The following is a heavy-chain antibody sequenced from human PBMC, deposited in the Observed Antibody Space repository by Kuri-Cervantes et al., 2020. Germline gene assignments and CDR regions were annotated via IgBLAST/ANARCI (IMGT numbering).Heavy chain of an antibody. D-gene: IGHD6-19*01. Sequence: ASVKVSCKASGYTFTGYYMHWVRQAPGQGLEWMGWINPNSGGTNYAQKFQGRVTMTRDTSISTAYMELSRLRSDDTAVYYCAREHEGGSSGSPIERFDPWGQGTLVTVSS. CDR2: INPNSGGT. CDR1: GYTFTGYY. V-gene: IGHV1-2*02. CDR3: AREHEGGSSGSPIERFDP. J-gene: IGHJ5*02.